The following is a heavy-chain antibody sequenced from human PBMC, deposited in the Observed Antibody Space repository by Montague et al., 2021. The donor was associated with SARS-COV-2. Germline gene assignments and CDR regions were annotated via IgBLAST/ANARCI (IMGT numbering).Heavy chain of an antibody. J-gene: IGHJ4*02. CDR2: IYYSGTT. Sequence: SETLSLTCSVSSGSIISSGYYWGWIRQPPGKELEWIGNIYYSGTTFYNPSLQSRGTISVDTSKNHLSLRLSSVTAADTAVYFFAGGMIRGVTTPFDYWGQGSQVTVSS. CDR3: AGGMIRGVTTPFDY. V-gene: IGHV4-39*02. D-gene: IGHD3-10*01. CDR1: SGSIISSGYY.